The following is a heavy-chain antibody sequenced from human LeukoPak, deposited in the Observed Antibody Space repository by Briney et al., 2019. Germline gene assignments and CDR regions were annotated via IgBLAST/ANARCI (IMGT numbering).Heavy chain of an antibody. CDR1: GGSFSGYY. CDR2: INHSGST. V-gene: IGHV4-34*01. J-gene: IGHJ4*02. D-gene: IGHD2-2*02. CDR3: ARVACSSTSCYISSGYFDY. Sequence: SETLSLTCAVYGGSFSGYYWSWIRQPPGKGLKWIGEINHSGSTNYNPSLKSRVIISVDTSKSQFSLKLTSVTAADTAVYYCARVACSSTSCYISSGYFDYWGQGTLVTVSS.